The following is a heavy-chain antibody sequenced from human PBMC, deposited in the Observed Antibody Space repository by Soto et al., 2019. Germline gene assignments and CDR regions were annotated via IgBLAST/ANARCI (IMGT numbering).Heavy chain of an antibody. Sequence: QLQLQESGPGLVKPSETLSLTCTVSGGSISSGTYSWGWIRQPPGKGLEWIGNSYFTGNTHYNPSLNTRVTMSVDTSNSQFSLSLSPVAAADTAVYYCARHRTGYSSSWLDYWGQGTLVTVSS. D-gene: IGHD6-13*01. CDR2: SYFTGNT. V-gene: IGHV4-39*01. CDR1: GGSISSGTYS. CDR3: ARHRTGYSSSWLDY. J-gene: IGHJ4*02.